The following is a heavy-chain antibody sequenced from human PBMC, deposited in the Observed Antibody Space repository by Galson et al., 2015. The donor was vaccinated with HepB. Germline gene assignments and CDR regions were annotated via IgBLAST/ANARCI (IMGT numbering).Heavy chain of an antibody. Sequence: SVKVSCKASGYTFTNYHIHWVRQAPGQGLEWMGIMNPGTGSTNYAQKFQGRVTMTRDTSTNTAYMELSSLRYEDTAVYYCARWERDRSGYYLHDDWGQGTLVTVSS. D-gene: IGHD3-22*01. CDR3: ARWERDRSGYYLHDD. J-gene: IGHJ4*02. CDR1: GYTFTNYH. V-gene: IGHV1-46*01. CDR2: MNPGTGST.